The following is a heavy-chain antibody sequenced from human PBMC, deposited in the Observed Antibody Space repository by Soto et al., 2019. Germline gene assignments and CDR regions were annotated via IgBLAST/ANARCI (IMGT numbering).Heavy chain of an antibody. CDR1: GFTFSDYY. D-gene: IGHD3-16*01. V-gene: IGHV3-11*01. J-gene: IGHJ4*02. CDR2: ISNSGRIT. Sequence: QVHLEESGGGLVKPGGSLRLSCRASGFTFSDYYMSWIRQAPGKGLEWVADISNSGRITHHADSVEGRFTIYRVNAKDSLFLQLNNLRPEDSAIYYCARDHGGGGLTLEYWGQGTLVTVSS. CDR3: ARDHGGGGLTLEY.